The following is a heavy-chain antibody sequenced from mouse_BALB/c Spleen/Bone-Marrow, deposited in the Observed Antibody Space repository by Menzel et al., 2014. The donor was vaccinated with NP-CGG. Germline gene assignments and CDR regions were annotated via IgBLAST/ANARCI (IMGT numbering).Heavy chain of an antibody. D-gene: IGHD6-1*01. V-gene: IGHV1-14*01. CDR2: INPYNDGT. Sequence: VQLKESGPELVKPGASVKMSCKASGYTFTSYVMHWVKQKPGQGLEWIGYINPYNDGTKYNEKFKGKATLTSDKSSSTAYMEISSLTSEDSAVYYCARWASSMDYWGQGTSVTVSS. CDR3: ARWASSMDY. CDR1: GYTFTSYV. J-gene: IGHJ4*01.